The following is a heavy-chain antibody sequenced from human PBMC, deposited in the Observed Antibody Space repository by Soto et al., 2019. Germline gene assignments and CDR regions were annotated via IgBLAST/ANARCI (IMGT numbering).Heavy chain of an antibody. CDR1: GYTFTGYY. V-gene: IGHV1-2*04. CDR2: INPNSGGT. D-gene: IGHD3-10*01. Sequence: ASVKVSCKASGYTFTGYYMHWVRQAPGQGLEWMGWINPNSGGTNYAQKFQGWVTMTRDTSISTAYMELSRLRSDDTAVYYCARWGHPTYYYGSGSYYNESYYYYGMDVWGQGTTVTVSS. CDR3: ARWGHPTYYYGSGSYYNESYYYYGMDV. J-gene: IGHJ6*02.